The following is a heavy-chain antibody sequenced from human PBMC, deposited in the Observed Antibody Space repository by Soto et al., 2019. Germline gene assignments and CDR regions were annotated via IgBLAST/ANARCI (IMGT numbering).Heavy chain of an antibody. CDR2: TYYRSKWYN. J-gene: IGHJ6*02. D-gene: IGHD5-18*01. Sequence: QTLSLSCAISGYSVSSNSAAWNLIRQSPSRGLEWLGRTYYRSKWYNDYAVSVKSRITINPDTSKNQFSLQLNSVTPEDTAVYYCARGYSYGYPEYYGMDVWGQGTTVTVSS. V-gene: IGHV6-1*01. CDR3: ARGYSYGYPEYYGMDV. CDR1: GYSVSSNSAA.